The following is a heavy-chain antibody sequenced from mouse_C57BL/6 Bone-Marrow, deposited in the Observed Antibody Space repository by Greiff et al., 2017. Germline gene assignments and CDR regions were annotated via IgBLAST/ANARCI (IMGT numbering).Heavy chain of an antibody. Sequence: EVKLVESGGGLVKPGGSLKLTCAASGFTFSDYGMHWVRQAPEKGLEWVAYISSGSSTIYYAATVQGRFTIYRDNAQNTLFLQMTSLRSEDTAMYYCAREAGTRAMDYWGQGTSVTGSS. CDR1: GFTFSDYG. J-gene: IGHJ4*01. CDR3: AREAGTRAMDY. D-gene: IGHD4-1*01. CDR2: ISSGSSTI. V-gene: IGHV5-17*01.